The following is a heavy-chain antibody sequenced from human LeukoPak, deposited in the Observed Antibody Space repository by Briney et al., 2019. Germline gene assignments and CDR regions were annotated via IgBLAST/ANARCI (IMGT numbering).Heavy chain of an antibody. D-gene: IGHD7-27*01. V-gene: IGHV4-59*01. Sequence: PSETLSLTCTVSGGSISSYYWSWIRKPPGKGLEWIGYIYYSGSTNYNPSLKSRVTISVDTSKNQFSLKLSSVTAADTAVYYCARDPLTGPVSDAFDIWGQGTMVTVSS. CDR3: ARDPLTGPVSDAFDI. CDR1: GGSISSYY. J-gene: IGHJ3*02. CDR2: IYYSGST.